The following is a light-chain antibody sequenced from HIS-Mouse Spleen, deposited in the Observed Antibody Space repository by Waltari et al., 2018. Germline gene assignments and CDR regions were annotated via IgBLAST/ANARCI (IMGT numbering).Light chain of an antibody. CDR2: RNN. CDR1: SSNIGSNY. V-gene: IGLV1-47*01. J-gene: IGLJ3*02. CDR3: AAWDDSLSGPV. Sequence: QSVLTQPPSASGTPGQRVTISCSGSSSNIGSNYVYWYTQLPGTAPKLLIYRNNRRPSGVPARFSGSKSGTSASLAISALRSEDEADYYCAAWDDSLSGPVFGRGTKLTVL.